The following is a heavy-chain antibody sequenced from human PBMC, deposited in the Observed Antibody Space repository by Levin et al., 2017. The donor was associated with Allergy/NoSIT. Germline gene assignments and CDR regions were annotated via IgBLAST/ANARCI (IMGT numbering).Heavy chain of an antibody. CDR1: GDSISSNNHY. CDR2: IYYSGSS. CDR3: ARVALTDAFDI. D-gene: IGHD1-14*01. Sequence: SETLSLTCTVSGDSISSNNHYWGWLRQPPGKGLEWIGHIYYSGSSYYNPSLKSRLTLSLDTPKNQFSLKLGPVTAADTAVYYCARVALTDAFDIWGHGRMVTVSS. V-gene: IGHV4-39*07. J-gene: IGHJ3*02.